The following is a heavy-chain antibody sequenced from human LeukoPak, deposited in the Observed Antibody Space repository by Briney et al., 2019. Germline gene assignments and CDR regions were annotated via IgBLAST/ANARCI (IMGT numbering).Heavy chain of an antibody. J-gene: IGHJ6*02. CDR3: ARVARAGLYGMDV. V-gene: IGHV3-48*03. CDR2: ISSSGRTR. CDR1: GFSVSTYE. Sequence: GGSLRLSCAASGFSVSTYEMNWVRQAPGKGLEWVSYISSSGRTRKYADSVRGRFTVSRDNAKNSLYLQMNSLRAEDTAVYYCARVARAGLYGMDVWGQGTTVTVSS.